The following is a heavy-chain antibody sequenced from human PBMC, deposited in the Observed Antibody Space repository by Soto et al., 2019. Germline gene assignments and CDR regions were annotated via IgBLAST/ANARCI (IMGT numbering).Heavy chain of an antibody. V-gene: IGHV1-69*13. CDR1: GATLDTFINFG. Sequence: SVKVSCKASGATLDTFINFGVTWVRRAPGQGLEWMGGIIPVFGTAHYAQKFQGRLTISADESTRTAYLELSSLRSEDTAVYYCASTFGVAVATGYYYGMDVWGQGTTVTVSS. J-gene: IGHJ6*02. D-gene: IGHD6-19*01. CDR3: ASTFGVAVATGYYYGMDV. CDR2: IIPVFGTA.